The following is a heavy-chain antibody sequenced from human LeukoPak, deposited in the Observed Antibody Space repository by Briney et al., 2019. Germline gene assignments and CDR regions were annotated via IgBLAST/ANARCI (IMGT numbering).Heavy chain of an antibody. V-gene: IGHV5-51*04. CDR2: VYPANSDT. CDR3: ANQAYDSSNCYRN. Sequence: GESLKISCQGSGYSFTSYWIGWVRQMPGKGLGWMAFVYPANSDTRHSPSSQGHVTISAHKPTSTAYLQWSSLRAAYTAMYYCANQAYDSSNCYRNWGQGTLATVSS. D-gene: IGHD3-22*01. J-gene: IGHJ4*02. CDR1: GYSFTSYW.